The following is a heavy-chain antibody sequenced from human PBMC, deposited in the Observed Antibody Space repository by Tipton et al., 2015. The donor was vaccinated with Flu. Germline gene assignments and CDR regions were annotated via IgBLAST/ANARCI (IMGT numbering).Heavy chain of an antibody. CDR3: NASAPTLFPLVS. V-gene: IGHV1-2*04. J-gene: IGHJ5*01. CDR2: INPNSGGT. Sequence: QVQLVQSGAEVKRPGASVKVSCKPSGYTFSDYYIDWARQAPGQGLEWMGWINPNSGGTNYAQKFQDWVTMTRDTSINTTYMEVGSLRSDETAVFNWNASAPTLFPLVSW. CDR1: GYTFSDYY.